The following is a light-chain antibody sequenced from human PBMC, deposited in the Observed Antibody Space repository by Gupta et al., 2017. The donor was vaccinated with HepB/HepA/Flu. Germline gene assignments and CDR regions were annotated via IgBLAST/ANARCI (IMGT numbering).Light chain of an antibody. CDR3: QQYGTSAIT. CDR2: GAS. J-gene: IGKJ5*01. CDR1: RSGSSSY. Sequence: EIVLMPSPATLPLSPGERATPSCSTSRSGSSSYLAWYQQKTGQAPRLLIYGASSRATGIPDRFSGSGSGTDFTLTISRLEPEDFAVYYCQQYGTSAITFGQGTRLEIK. V-gene: IGKV3-20*01.